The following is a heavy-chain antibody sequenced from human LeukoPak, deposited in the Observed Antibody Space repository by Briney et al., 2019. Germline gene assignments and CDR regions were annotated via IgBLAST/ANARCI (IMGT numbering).Heavy chain of an antibody. J-gene: IGHJ4*02. CDR2: IKQDGSEK. Sequence: GGSLRLSCAASGFTFSSYWMSWVRQAPGKGLEWVANIKQDGSEKYYVDSVKGRFTISRDNAKKSLNLQMNSLRAEDTAIYYCAKDYDILTGYYAPDYWGQGTLVTVSS. V-gene: IGHV3-7*03. D-gene: IGHD3-9*01. CDR3: AKDYDILTGYYAPDY. CDR1: GFTFSSYW.